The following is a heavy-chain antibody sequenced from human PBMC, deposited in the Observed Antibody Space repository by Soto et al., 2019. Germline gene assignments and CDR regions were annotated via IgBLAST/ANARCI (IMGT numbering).Heavy chain of an antibody. CDR3: AADLGRR. Sequence: QMQLVQSGPEVKKPGTSVKVSCKASGFTFTRSAVQWVRQARGQRLEWIGWIVVGSGNTNYAQKFHERVTITRDMSTSTAYMELSSLRSEDTAVYYCAADLGRRWGQGTLVTVSS. CDR1: GFTFTRSA. J-gene: IGHJ4*02. V-gene: IGHV1-58*01. CDR2: IVVGSGNT. D-gene: IGHD1-26*01.